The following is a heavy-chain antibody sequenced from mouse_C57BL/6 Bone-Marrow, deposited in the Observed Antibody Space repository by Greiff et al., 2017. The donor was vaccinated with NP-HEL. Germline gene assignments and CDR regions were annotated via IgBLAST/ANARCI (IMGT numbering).Heavy chain of an antibody. CDR3: ARSLYYYGVGAY. CDR2: ILPGSGST. Sequence: VKLQESGAELMKPGASVKLSCKATGYTFTGYWIEWVKQRPGHGLEWIGEILPGSGSTNYNEKFKGKATFTADTSSNTAYMQLSSLTTEESAIYYCARSLYYYGVGAYWGQGTLVTVSA. J-gene: IGHJ3*01. D-gene: IGHD1-1*01. CDR1: GYTFTGYW. V-gene: IGHV1-9*01.